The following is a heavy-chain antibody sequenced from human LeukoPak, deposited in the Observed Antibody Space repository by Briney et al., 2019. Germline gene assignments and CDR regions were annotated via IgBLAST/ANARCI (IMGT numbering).Heavy chain of an antibody. Sequence: SETLSLTCTVSGGSISSYYWSWVRQPPGKGLEWIGYIYYSGSTYYNPSLKSRVTISVDTSKDQFSLKLSSVTAADTAVYYCARQAGGSSSWYYYYYYMDVWGKGTTVTISS. V-gene: IGHV4-59*08. CDR1: GGSISSYY. CDR2: IYYSGST. D-gene: IGHD6-13*01. J-gene: IGHJ6*03. CDR3: ARQAGGSSSWYYYYYYMDV.